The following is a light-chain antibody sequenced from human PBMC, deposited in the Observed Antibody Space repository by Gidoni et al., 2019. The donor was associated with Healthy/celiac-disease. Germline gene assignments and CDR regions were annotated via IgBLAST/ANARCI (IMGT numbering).Light chain of an antibody. CDR3: QQRSNWPPSLT. V-gene: IGKV3-11*01. CDR1: QSVSSY. Sequence: EIVLTQSPATLSLSPGERDTLSCRASQSVSSYLAWYQQKRGQAPRLLIYDASNRATGIPARFSGSGSGTDFTLTISSLEPEDFAVYYCQQRSNWPPSLTFXGXTKVESK. J-gene: IGKJ4*01. CDR2: DAS.